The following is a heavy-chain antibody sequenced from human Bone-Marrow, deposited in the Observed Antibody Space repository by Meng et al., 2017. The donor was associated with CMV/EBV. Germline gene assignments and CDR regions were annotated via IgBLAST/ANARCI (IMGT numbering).Heavy chain of an antibody. D-gene: IGHD2-2*01. CDR1: GFTFSSYW. CDR3: ARDEGIVVVPAAEFDY. CDR2: IKQDGSEK. Sequence: GGSLRLSCAASGFTFSSYWMSWVRRAPGKGLEWVANIKQDGSEKYYVDSVKGRFTISRDNAKNSLYLQMNSLRAEDTAVYYCARDEGIVVVPAAEFDYWGQGTLVTVSS. J-gene: IGHJ4*02. V-gene: IGHV3-7*01.